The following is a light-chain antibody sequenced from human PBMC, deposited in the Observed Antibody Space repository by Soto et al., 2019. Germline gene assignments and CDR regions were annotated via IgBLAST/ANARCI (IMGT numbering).Light chain of an antibody. J-gene: IGKJ4*01. CDR1: QSLLDSNGYNY. V-gene: IGKV2-28*01. CDR3: MQALQTPT. CDR2: LGS. Sequence: DIVMTQPPSSLSVTPGEPASLSCRSNQSLLDSNGYNYLDWYVQKPGQSPQLLIYLGSDRASGVPDRFVGSGSGTDFTLKITRVEAEDVGLYYCMQALQTPTFGGGTKVEIK.